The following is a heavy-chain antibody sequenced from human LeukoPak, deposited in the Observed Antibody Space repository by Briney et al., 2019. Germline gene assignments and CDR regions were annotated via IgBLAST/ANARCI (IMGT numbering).Heavy chain of an antibody. CDR2: INSDGRST. CDR1: GFTFSRYW. V-gene: IGHV3-74*01. Sequence: PGGSLRLSCAASGFTFSRYWMHWVRQAPGKGLVWVSRINSDGRSTNYADSVKGRFTISRDNSKNTLSLQMNSLRTEDTAVFYCAKGSGGSGIFYNHFDCWGQGTLVTVSS. J-gene: IGHJ4*02. D-gene: IGHD3-10*01. CDR3: AKGSGGSGIFYNHFDC.